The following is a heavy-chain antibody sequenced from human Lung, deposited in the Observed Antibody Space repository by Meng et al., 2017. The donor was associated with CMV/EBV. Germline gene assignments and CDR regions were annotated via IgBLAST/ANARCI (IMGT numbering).Heavy chain of an antibody. CDR2: ISSSSSYI. CDR3: ARVGPFDFWSGYSGPDSYNWFDP. CDR1: GFTFSSYS. V-gene: IGHV3-21*01. Sequence: GGSXRLXCAASGFTFSSYSMNWVRQAPGKGLEWVSSISSSSSYIYYADSVKGRFTISRDNAKNSLYLQMNSLRAEDTAVYYCARVGPFDFWSGYSGPDSYNWFDPXGQGXLVTVSS. J-gene: IGHJ5*02. D-gene: IGHD3-3*01.